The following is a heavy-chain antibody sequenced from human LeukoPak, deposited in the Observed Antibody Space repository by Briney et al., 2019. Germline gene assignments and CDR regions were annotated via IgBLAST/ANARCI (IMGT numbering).Heavy chain of an antibody. CDR1: GFTFSSFE. CDR2: ISSGGSTI. J-gene: IGHJ4*02. D-gene: IGHD5-12*01. V-gene: IGHV3-48*03. CDR3: ARGVGFRGYVDY. Sequence: GGSLRLSCAASGFTFSSFEMKWVRQAPGKGLEWVSYISSGGSTIYYADSVKGRFTISRDNAKNSLYLQMNSLRAEDTAVYYCARGVGFRGYVDYWVQGTLVTVSS.